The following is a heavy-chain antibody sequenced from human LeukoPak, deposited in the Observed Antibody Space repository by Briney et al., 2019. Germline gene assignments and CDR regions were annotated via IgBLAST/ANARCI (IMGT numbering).Heavy chain of an antibody. CDR2: ISGSGGST. Sequence: GGSLRLSCAASGFTFTSYAMSWVRQAPGKGLEWVSAISGSGGSTYYADSVKGRFTISRDNSKNTLYLQMNSLRAEDTALYYCTKVNRAYSSSSSLNFDSWGQGTLVTVSS. CDR1: GFTFTSYA. CDR3: TKVNRAYSSSSSLNFDS. D-gene: IGHD6-6*01. V-gene: IGHV3-23*01. J-gene: IGHJ4*02.